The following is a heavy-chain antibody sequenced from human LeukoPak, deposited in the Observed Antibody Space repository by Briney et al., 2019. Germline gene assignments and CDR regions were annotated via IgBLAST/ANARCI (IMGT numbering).Heavy chain of an antibody. CDR3: ARERGQWPVPDH. CDR2: INPNNGAT. CDR1: GYTFTGYY. V-gene: IGHV1-2*02. D-gene: IGHD6-19*01. Sequence: ASVKVSCKASGYTFTGYYVYWLRQAPGQGLEWVGWINPNNGATDYAQKFQGRVTVTRDTSITTVHMELSRLRSDDTAVYYCARERGQWPVPDHWGQGTLVTVSS. J-gene: IGHJ4*02.